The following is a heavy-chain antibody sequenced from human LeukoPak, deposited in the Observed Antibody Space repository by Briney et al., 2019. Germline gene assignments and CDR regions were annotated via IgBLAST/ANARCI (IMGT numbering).Heavy chain of an antibody. CDR3: ERGHYYDSSGYYAPWYFDL. CDR1: GFTFSSYW. Sequence: QPGGSLRLSCAASGFTFSSYWMHWVRQAPGKGLVWVSRINSDGSSTSYADSVKGRFTISRDNAKNTLYLQMNSLRAEDTAVYYCERGHYYDSSGYYAPWYFDLWGRGTLVTVSS. CDR2: INSDGSST. J-gene: IGHJ2*01. D-gene: IGHD3-22*01. V-gene: IGHV3-74*01.